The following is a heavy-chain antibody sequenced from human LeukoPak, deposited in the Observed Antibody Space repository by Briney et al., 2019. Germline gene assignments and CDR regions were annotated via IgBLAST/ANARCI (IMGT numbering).Heavy chain of an antibody. CDR1: GYSLPTYW. CDR3: ARPPSRGYSSSFEY. D-gene: IGHD2-2*03. V-gene: IGHV5-51*01. CDR2: IYPDESNI. Sequence: GESLKISCKGSGYSLPTYWIAWVRQMPGKGLEWMGIIYPDESNIRYSPSFQGQVTISADKSISTAYLQWSSLKASDTAMYYCARPPSRGYSSSFEYWGQGTLVTVSS. J-gene: IGHJ4*02.